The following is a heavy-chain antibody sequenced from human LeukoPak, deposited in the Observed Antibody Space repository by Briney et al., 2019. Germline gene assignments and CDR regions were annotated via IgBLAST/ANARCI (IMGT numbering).Heavy chain of an antibody. CDR1: GYTFTSYG. CDR3: ARGMGATTFADFDY. Sequence: ASVKVSCKASGYTFTSYGVSWVRQAPGQGLEWMGWISAYNGNRNYLQKFQGRVTMTTDTSTSTAYMELRSLRSDDTAVYYCARGMGATTFADFDYWGQGTLVTV. CDR2: ISAYNGNR. J-gene: IGHJ4*02. V-gene: IGHV1-18*01. D-gene: IGHD1-26*01.